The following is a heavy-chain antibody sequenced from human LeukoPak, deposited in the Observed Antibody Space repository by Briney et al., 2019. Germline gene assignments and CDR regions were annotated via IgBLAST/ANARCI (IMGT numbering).Heavy chain of an antibody. CDR3: ARGRQHIVVVTAFDY. CDR2: IIPIFGTA. CDR1: GGSFSRYA. D-gene: IGHD2-21*02. Sequence: SVEVSCKASGGSFSRYAISWVRQAPGQGLEWMGEIIPIFGTANYAQKFQGRVTITADESTSTAYMELSSLRSEDTAVYYCARGRQHIVVVTAFDYWVQGTLVTVSS. J-gene: IGHJ4*02. V-gene: IGHV1-69*13.